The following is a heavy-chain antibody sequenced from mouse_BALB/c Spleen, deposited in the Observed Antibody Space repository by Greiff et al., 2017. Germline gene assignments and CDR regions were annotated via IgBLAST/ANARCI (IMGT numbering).Heavy chain of an antibody. V-gene: IGHV1-14*01. CDR3: AKDYGSSFSYYYAMDY. CDR2: INPYNDGT. CDR1: GYTFSNYV. J-gene: IGHJ4*01. D-gene: IGHD1-1*01. Sequence: EVKLQESGPELVKPGTSVKMSCKASGYTFSNYVMHWVKQKPGQGLEWIGYINPYNDGTKYNEKFKGKATLTSDKSSSTAYMELSSLTSEDSAVYFCAKDYGSSFSYYYAMDYWGQGTSVTVSS.